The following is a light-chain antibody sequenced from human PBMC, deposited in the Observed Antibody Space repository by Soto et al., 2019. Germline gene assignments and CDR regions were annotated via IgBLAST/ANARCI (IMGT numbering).Light chain of an antibody. J-gene: IGLJ2*01. CDR2: EVS. Sequence: QSVLTQPPSASGSPGQSVTLSCTGTSSDVGGYNYVSWYQQHPGKAPKLMIYEVSKRPSGVPDRFSGSKSGNTASLTVSGLQAEDEADYYCSSYAGSNNLVFGGGTQLTVL. V-gene: IGLV2-8*01. CDR1: SSDVGGYNY. CDR3: SSYAGSNNLV.